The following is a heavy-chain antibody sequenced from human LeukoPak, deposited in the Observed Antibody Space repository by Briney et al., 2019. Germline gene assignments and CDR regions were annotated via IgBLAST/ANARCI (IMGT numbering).Heavy chain of an antibody. CDR2: IYYSGST. J-gene: IGHJ4*02. Sequence: PSETLSLTCTVSGGSISSYYWSWIRQPPGKGLEWIGYIYYSGSTNYNPSLKSRVTISVDTSKNQFSLKLSSVTAADTAVYYCARVVTFGALYYFDYWGQGTLVTVSS. V-gene: IGHV4-59*01. CDR3: ARVVTFGALYYFDY. CDR1: GGSISSYY. D-gene: IGHD3/OR15-3a*01.